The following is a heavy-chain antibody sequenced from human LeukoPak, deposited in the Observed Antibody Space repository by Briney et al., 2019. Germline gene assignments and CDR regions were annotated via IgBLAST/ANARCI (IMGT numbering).Heavy chain of an antibody. Sequence: GGSLRLSCAASGFTFSSYSMNWVRQAPGKGLEWVSSISSSSSYIYYADSVKGRFTISRDNAKNSLYLQMNSLRAEDTAVYYCARDPPIYQGISSYYYGMDVWGQGTTVTVSS. D-gene: IGHD3-3*02. CDR1: GFTFSSYS. J-gene: IGHJ6*02. CDR2: ISSSSSYI. V-gene: IGHV3-21*01. CDR3: ARDPPIYQGISSYYYGMDV.